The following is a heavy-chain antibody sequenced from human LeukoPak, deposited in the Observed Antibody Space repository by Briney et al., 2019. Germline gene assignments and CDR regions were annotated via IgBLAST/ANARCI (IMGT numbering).Heavy chain of an antibody. Sequence: PSETLSLTCTVSGGSISSYYWSWIRQPPGKGLEWIGYIYYSGSTNYNPSLKSRVTISVDTSKNQFSLKLSSVTAADTAVYYCARDGVVVGLHWGQGTLVTVSS. J-gene: IGHJ4*02. D-gene: IGHD3-3*01. CDR2: IYYSGST. CDR3: ARDGVVVGLH. CDR1: GGSISSYY. V-gene: IGHV4-59*12.